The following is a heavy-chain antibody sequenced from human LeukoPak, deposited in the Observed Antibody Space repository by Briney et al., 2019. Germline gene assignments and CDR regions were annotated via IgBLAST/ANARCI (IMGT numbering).Heavy chain of an antibody. J-gene: IGHJ4*02. CDR1: GFTFSTCT. Sequence: PGGSLRLSCAASGFTFSTCTMHWVRQGPGKGLEYVSGISSDGGDTYYADSVKGRFTISRDNSKNTLYLQMGSLGAGDMADYYCARTGGLDYWGQGTLVTVSS. V-gene: IGHV3-64*02. CDR3: ARTGGLDY. D-gene: IGHD1-26*01. CDR2: ISSDGGDT.